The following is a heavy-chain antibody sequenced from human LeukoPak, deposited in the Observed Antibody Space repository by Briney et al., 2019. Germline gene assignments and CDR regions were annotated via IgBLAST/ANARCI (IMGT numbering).Heavy chain of an antibody. D-gene: IGHD1-1*01. V-gene: IGHV4-39*01. J-gene: IGHJ4*02. CDR1: GGSISNNNYY. CDR2: IYYSGSP. CDR3: ATWRTAKTGFDY. Sequence: SETLSLTCTLSGGSISNNNYYWAWIRQPPGKGLECIGSIYYSGSPSYNPSLKSRVTISVDTSKNQFSLRLSSVTAADTAVYYCATWRTAKTGFDYWGQGTLVTVSS.